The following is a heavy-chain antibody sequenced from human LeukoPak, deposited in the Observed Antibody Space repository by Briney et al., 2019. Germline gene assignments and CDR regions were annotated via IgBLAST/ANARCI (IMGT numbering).Heavy chain of an antibody. J-gene: IGHJ4*02. CDR1: GFTFSSYW. CDR3: ARDVVRSPVDY. D-gene: IGHD2-21*01. CDR2: IKQDGSEK. V-gene: IGHV3-7*01. Sequence: QPGGSLTLSCAASGFTFSSYWMSWVRQAPGKGLEWVANIKQDGSEKYYVDSVKGRFTISRDNAKNSLYLQMNSLRAEDTAVYYRARDVVRSPVDYWGQGTLVTVS.